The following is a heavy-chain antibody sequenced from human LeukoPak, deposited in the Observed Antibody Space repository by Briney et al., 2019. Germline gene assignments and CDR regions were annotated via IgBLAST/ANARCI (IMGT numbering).Heavy chain of an antibody. D-gene: IGHD3-3*01. J-gene: IGHJ5*02. CDR3: ARAHLRFLEWVFGGRFAP. CDR1: GFTFSSYA. V-gene: IGHV3-30-3*01. CDR2: ISYDGSNK. Sequence: GGSLRLSCAASGFTFSSYAMHWVRQAPGKGLEWVAVISYDGSNKYYADSVKGRFTISRDNSKNTLYLQMNSLRAEDTAVYYCARAHLRFLEWVFGGRFAPSGPGTLVTASS.